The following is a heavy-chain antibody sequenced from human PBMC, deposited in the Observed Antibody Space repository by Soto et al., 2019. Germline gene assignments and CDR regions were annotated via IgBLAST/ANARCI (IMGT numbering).Heavy chain of an antibody. V-gene: IGHV3-30*18. Sequence: QGQLVESGGGVVQPGRSRRLSCAASGFIFSSYGMHWVRQAPGKGLEWVAVISYEGSHTYYADSVKGRFTITRDNSKNTLYLQMNILRPEDTAVYYCAKEVHCGGGSCSWSEGFDYWGQGTLLTVSS. CDR3: AKEVHCGGGSCSWSEGFDY. CDR1: GFIFSSYG. CDR2: ISYEGSHT. J-gene: IGHJ4*02. D-gene: IGHD2-15*01.